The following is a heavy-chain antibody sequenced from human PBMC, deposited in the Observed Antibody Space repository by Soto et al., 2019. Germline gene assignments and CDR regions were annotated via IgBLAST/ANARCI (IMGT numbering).Heavy chain of an antibody. V-gene: IGHV1-69*02. CDR3: AAQIAVASLYFDY. CDR2: IIPILGIA. J-gene: IGHJ4*02. CDR1: GGTFSSYT. Sequence: SVKVSCKASGGTFSSYTISWVRQAPGQGLEWMGRIIPILGIANYAQKFQGRVTITADKSTSTAYMELSSLRSEDTAVYYCAAQIAVASLYFDYWGQGTLVTVSS. D-gene: IGHD6-19*01.